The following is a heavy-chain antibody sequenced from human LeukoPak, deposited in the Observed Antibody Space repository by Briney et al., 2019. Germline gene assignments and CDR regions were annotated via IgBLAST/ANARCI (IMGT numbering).Heavy chain of an antibody. J-gene: IGHJ5*02. V-gene: IGHV1-46*01. CDR2: INPSGGST. CDR1: GYTFTSYY. CDR3: AREKTTKTYNFDWLRVYDP. D-gene: IGHD3-9*01. Sequence: GASVKVSCKASGYTFTSYYMHWVRQAPGQGLEWMGIINPSGGSTSYAQKFQGRVTMTRDTSTSTVYMELSGLRSEDTAVYYCAREKTTKTYNFDWLRVYDPWGQGTLVTVSS.